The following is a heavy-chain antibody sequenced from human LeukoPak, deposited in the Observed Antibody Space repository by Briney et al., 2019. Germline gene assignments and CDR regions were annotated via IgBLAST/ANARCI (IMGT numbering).Heavy chain of an antibody. CDR2: ISGSGGST. CDR1: GFTFSSYS. Sequence: GGSLRLSCAASGFTFSSYSMNWVREAPGKGLEWVSAISGSGGSTYYADSVKGRFTISRDNSKNTLYLQMNSLRAEDTAVYYCAKEAKYYGGAFDIWGQGTMVTVSS. V-gene: IGHV3-23*01. D-gene: IGHD4-23*01. CDR3: AKEAKYYGGAFDI. J-gene: IGHJ3*02.